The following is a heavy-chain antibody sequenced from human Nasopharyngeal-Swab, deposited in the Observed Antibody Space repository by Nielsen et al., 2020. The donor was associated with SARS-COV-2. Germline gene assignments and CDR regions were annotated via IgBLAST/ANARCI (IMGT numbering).Heavy chain of an antibody. Sequence: GSLRLSCAVSGGSISSSNWWSWVRQPPGKGLEWIGEIYHSGSTNYNPSLKSRVTISVDKSKNQFSLKLSSVTAADTAVYYCARDGSGWYRNWFDPWGQGTLVTVSS. V-gene: IGHV4-4*02. CDR1: GGSISSSNW. CDR2: IYHSGST. CDR3: ARDGSGWYRNWFDP. J-gene: IGHJ5*02. D-gene: IGHD6-19*01.